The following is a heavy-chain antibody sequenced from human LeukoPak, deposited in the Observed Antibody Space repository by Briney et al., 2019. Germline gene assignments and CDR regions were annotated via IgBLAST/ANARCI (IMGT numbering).Heavy chain of an antibody. J-gene: IGHJ6*03. CDR2: IKQDGSEK. Sequence: GSLRLSCAASGFTFNKYWMSWVRQAPGKGLEWVANIKQDGSEKYYVDSVKGRFTISRDNAKNSLYLQMNSLRAEDTAVYYCARTPREYSYGPYYYYYMDVWGKGTTVTVSS. CDR3: ARTPREYSYGPYYYYYMDV. CDR1: GFTFNKYW. V-gene: IGHV3-7*01. D-gene: IGHD5-18*01.